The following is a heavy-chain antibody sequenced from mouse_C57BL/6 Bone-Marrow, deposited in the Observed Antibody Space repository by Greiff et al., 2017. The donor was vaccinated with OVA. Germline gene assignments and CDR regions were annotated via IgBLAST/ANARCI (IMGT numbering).Heavy chain of an antibody. CDR1: GFTFSSYG. V-gene: IGHV5-6*01. CDR2: ISSGGSYT. Sequence: DVLLVESGGDLVKPGGSLKLSCAASGFTFSSYGMSWVRQTPDKRLEWVATISSGGSYTYYPDSVKGRFTISRDNAKNTLYRQMSSRKSEDTAMYYCARHGGAMDYWGQGTSVTVSS. CDR3: ARHGGAMDY. J-gene: IGHJ4*01.